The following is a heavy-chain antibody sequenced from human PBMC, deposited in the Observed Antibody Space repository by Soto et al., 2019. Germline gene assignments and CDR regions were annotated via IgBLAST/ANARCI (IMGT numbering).Heavy chain of an antibody. CDR1: GFTFSSYG. J-gene: IGHJ4*02. D-gene: IGHD6-19*01. Sequence: QVQLVESGGGVVQPGRSLRLSCAASGFTFSSYGMHWVRQAPGKGLEWVAVMWYDGSNKYYADSVKGRFTISRDNSKNTLYLQMNSLRAEDTAVYYCARDTGSSDWYYFDYWGQGTLVTVSS. CDR2: MWYDGSNK. CDR3: ARDTGSSDWYYFDY. V-gene: IGHV3-33*01.